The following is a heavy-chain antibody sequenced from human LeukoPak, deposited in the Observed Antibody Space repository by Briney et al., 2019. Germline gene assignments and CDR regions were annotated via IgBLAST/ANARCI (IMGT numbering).Heavy chain of an antibody. CDR2: IYYSGST. CDR3: ARLELLNYYYYGMDV. Sequence: PSETLSLTCTVSGGSISSYYWSWIRQPPGKGLEWLGYIYYSGSTNYNPSLKSRVTISVDTSKNQFSLKLSSVTAADTAVYYCARLELLNYYYYGMDVWGQGTTVTVSS. J-gene: IGHJ6*02. V-gene: IGHV4-59*01. D-gene: IGHD2-15*01. CDR1: GGSISSYY.